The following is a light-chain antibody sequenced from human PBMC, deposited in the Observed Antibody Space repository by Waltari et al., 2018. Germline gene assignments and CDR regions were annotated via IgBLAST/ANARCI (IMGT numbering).Light chain of an antibody. V-gene: IGKV4-1*01. CDR3: QQYYDTPLS. Sequence: DIVMTQSPDSLAVSLAERATINFKSSQTIFYGSNNKNYLAWYQQKPRQPPRLLLYWASTRESGVPDRFSSSGSGTDFTLTISSLQAEDVAVYYCQQYYDTPLSFGGGTKVEIK. CDR1: QTIFYGSNNKNY. J-gene: IGKJ4*01. CDR2: WAS.